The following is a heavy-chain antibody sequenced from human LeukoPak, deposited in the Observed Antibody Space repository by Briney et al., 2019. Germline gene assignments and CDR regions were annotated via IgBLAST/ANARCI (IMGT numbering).Heavy chain of an antibody. J-gene: IGHJ5*02. CDR2: IGTAGDT. V-gene: IGHV3-13*01. CDR3: ARDQGFGEFDP. D-gene: IGHD3-10*01. CDR1: GFTFSSYD. Sequence: GGSLRLSCAASGFTFSSYDMHWVRQATGKGLEWVSAIGTAGDTYYPGSVKGRFTISRENAKNSLYLQMNSLRAGDTAVYYCARDQGFGEFDPWGQGTLVTVSS.